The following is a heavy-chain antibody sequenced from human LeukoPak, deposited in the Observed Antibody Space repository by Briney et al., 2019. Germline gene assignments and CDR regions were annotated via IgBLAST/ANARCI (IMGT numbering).Heavy chain of an antibody. CDR2: IIPILGIA. J-gene: IGHJ4*02. D-gene: IGHD3-9*01. V-gene: IGHV1-69*04. CDR1: GYTFTSYD. CDR3: ARAQWTIP. Sequence: ASVKVSCKASGYTFTSYDINWVRQATGQGLEWMGRIIPILGIANYAQKFQGRVTITADKSTSTAYMELSSLRSEDTAVYYCARAQWTIPWGQGTLVTVSS.